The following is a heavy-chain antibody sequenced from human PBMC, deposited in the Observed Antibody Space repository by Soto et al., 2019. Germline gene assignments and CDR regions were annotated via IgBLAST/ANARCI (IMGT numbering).Heavy chain of an antibody. CDR1: GGTFSSYA. J-gene: IGHJ4*02. CDR3: ARSRALSSGYYYYYFDY. D-gene: IGHD3-22*01. CDR2: IIPIFGTA. Sequence: SVKVSCKASGGTFSSYAISWVRQAPGQGLEWMGGIIPIFGTANYAQKFQGRVTITADESTSTAYMELSSLRSEDTAVYYCARSRALSSGYYYYYFDYCGQRTLLTVSS. V-gene: IGHV1-69*13.